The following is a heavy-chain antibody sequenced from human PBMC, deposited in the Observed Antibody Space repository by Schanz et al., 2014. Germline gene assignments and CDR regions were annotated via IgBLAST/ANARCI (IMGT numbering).Heavy chain of an antibody. CDR3: TTDNGHYAFDF. CDR1: GLTFTSAW. D-gene: IGHD2-8*01. CDR2: IKGKTDGATA. J-gene: IGHJ3*01. V-gene: IGHV3-15*01. Sequence: EVQLVESGGGLVKPGGSLRLSCATSGLTFTSAWMSWVRQAPGKGLEWVGGIKGKTDGATADDPAPMKGRFTISRDDSKNTRIVQMNSLEAEDTADYYCTTDNGHYAFDFWGQGTMVTVSS.